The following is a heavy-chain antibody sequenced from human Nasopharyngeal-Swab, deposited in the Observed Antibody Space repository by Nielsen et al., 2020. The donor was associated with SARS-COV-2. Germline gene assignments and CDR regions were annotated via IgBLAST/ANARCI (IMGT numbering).Heavy chain of an antibody. J-gene: IGHJ6*02. CDR3: ARVVSSSRGDYYYGMDV. CDR2: IYYSGST. Sequence: RQAPGKGLEWIGYIYYSGSTNYNPSLKSRVTISVDTSKNQFSLKLSSVTAADTAVYYCARVVSSSRGDYYYGMDVWGQGTTVTVSS. V-gene: IGHV4-59*01. D-gene: IGHD6-13*01.